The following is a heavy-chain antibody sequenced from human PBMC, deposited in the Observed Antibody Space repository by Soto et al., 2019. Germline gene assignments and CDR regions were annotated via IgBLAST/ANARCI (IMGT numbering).Heavy chain of an antibody. Sequence: QVQLVESGGGVVQPGRSLRLSCAASGFTFSSYGMHWVRQAPGKGLEWVAVIWYDGSNKYYADSVKGRFTISRDNSKNAPYLQMNSLRAEDTAVYYWAREAEIGYDFFPPRFDPSHRDVWGQGTTVTVSS. V-gene: IGHV3-33*01. D-gene: IGHD5-12*01. CDR1: GFTFSSYG. J-gene: IGHJ6*02. CDR3: AREAEIGYDFFPPRFDPSHRDV. CDR2: IWYDGSNK.